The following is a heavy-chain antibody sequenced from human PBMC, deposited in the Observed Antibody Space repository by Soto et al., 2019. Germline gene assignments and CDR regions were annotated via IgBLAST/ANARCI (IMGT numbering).Heavy chain of an antibody. Sequence: EVQLVESGGGLVQPGGSLRLSCAASGFTFSGRSMHWVRQAPGKGLVWVSGIDNAGTDSTYADSVKGRFTSSRDNAKNTLYLQINSLRVEDTAVYCCARGWFGPDVWGKGTTVTVSS. J-gene: IGHJ6*04. CDR2: IDNAGTDS. CDR1: GFTFSGRS. D-gene: IGHD3-10*01. V-gene: IGHV3-74*01. CDR3: ARGWFGPDV.